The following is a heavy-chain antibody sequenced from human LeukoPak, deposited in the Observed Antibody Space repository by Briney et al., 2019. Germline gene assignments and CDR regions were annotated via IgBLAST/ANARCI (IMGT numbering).Heavy chain of an antibody. J-gene: IGHJ4*02. D-gene: IGHD6-19*01. CDR2: IKSKTDGGTT. CDR3: TTDLSIAVARYRH. V-gene: IGHV3-15*01. Sequence: GSLKLFCSASGFNFSKARIRRVRPASGKGPEWVCRIKSKTDGGTTDYAAPVKGRFTISRDDSKNTLYLQMNSLKTEDTAVYYCTTDLSIAVARYRHWGQGTLVTVSS. CDR1: GFNFSKAR.